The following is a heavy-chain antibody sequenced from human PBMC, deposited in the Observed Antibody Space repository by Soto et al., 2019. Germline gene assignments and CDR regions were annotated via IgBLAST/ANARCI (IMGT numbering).Heavy chain of an antibody. J-gene: IGHJ5*02. D-gene: IGHD4-4*01. Sequence: EASVKVSCKASGYTFTSYAISWVRQAPGQGLEWMGWISAYNGNTNYAQKLQGRVTMTTDTSTSTAHMELRSLRSDDTAVYYCARVIDRGTTDWFDPWGQGTLVTVSS. CDR1: GYTFTSYA. CDR3: ARVIDRGTTDWFDP. V-gene: IGHV1-18*01. CDR2: ISAYNGNT.